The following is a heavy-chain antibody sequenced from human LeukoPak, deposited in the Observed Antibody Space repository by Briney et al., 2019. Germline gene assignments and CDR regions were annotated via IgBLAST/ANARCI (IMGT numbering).Heavy chain of an antibody. CDR1: GGTFSSYA. CDR2: IIPIFGTA. D-gene: IGHD3-10*01. CDR3: ARRYGSGSSTVDY. V-gene: IGHV1-69*13. J-gene: IGHJ4*02. Sequence: SVKVSYKASGGTFSSYAISWVRQAPGQGLEWMGGIIPIFGTANYAQKFQGRVTITADESTSTAYMELSSLRSEDTAVYYCARRYGSGSSTVDYWGQGTLVTVSS.